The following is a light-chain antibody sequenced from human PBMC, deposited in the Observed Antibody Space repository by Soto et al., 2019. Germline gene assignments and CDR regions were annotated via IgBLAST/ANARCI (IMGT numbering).Light chain of an antibody. CDR2: EVS. J-gene: IGLJ1*01. V-gene: IGLV2-14*01. Sequence: QSVLTQPASVSGSPGQSITISCTGTSSDVGGYNFVSWFQHHPGKAPKVIISEVSNRPSGVPNRFSGSKSGNTASLTISGFQAEDEADYYCCSYTSSSTPYVFGTGTKVTVL. CDR3: CSYTSSSTPYV. CDR1: SSDVGGYNF.